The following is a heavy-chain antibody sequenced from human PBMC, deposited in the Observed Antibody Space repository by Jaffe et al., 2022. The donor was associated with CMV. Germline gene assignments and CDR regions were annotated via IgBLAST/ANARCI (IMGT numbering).Heavy chain of an antibody. J-gene: IGHJ4*02. CDR3: ARVKDYDDPCYFDY. V-gene: IGHV4-59*01. CDR2: IYYSGST. Sequence: QVQLQESGPGLVKPSETLSLTCTVSGGSISSYYWSWIRQPPGKGLEWIGYIYYSGSTNYNPSLKSRVTISVDTSKNQFSLKLSSVTAADTAVYYCARVKDYDDPCYFDYWGQGTLVTVSS. D-gene: IGHD3-3*01. CDR1: GGSISSYY.